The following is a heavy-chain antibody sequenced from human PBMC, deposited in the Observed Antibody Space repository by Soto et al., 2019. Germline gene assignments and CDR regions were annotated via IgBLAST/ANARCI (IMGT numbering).Heavy chain of an antibody. D-gene: IGHD6-13*01. Sequence: VWSLRLSCVASGFTFSSYAMTWVRQAPGKGLDWVSTISGSGGTTYYADSVKGRFTISRDNSKNTLYLQMNSLRAEDTAVYYCEKVWQQLADDFDIWGQGTMVT. CDR3: EKVWQQLADDFDI. CDR2: ISGSGGTT. V-gene: IGHV3-23*01. J-gene: IGHJ3*02. CDR1: GFTFSSYA.